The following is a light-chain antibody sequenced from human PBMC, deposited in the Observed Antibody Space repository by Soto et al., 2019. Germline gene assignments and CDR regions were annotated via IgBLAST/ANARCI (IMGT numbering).Light chain of an antibody. V-gene: IGKV1-9*01. CDR3: QQLFDSPIT. CDR2: AAS. J-gene: IGKJ5*01. Sequence: DIQLTQSPSFLSPSIGESVTITCRASQVISTSLAWYQVKPGKAPKLLIYAASTLESVVPSRFSATVSGTEFSLTITIVQPEDFATYYCQQLFDSPITFGQGTRLEIK. CDR1: QVISTS.